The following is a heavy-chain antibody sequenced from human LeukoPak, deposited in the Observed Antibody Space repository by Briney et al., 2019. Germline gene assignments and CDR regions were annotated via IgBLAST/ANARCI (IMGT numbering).Heavy chain of an antibody. D-gene: IGHD1-26*01. CDR3: ARGGWELELDY. V-gene: IGHV4-59*01. CDR1: GGSISNYY. CDR2: IYTSGST. J-gene: IGHJ4*02. Sequence: SETLSLTCTVTGGSISNYYWSWIRQPPGKGLEWIGYIYTSGSTNCYPSLKSRVTMSIDTSKNRFSLKLSSVTAADTAVYYCARGGWELELDYWGQGILVTVSS.